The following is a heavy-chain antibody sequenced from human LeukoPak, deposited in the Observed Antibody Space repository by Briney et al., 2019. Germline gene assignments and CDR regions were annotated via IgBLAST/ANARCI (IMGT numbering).Heavy chain of an antibody. J-gene: IGHJ4*02. Sequence: GGSLRLSCGASGFTFDDYWMSWVRQAPGKGLEWVSGINWNGGSTGYADSVKGRFTISRDNSKNSLYLLMNSLRAEDTAVYYCARDPEGYSYAFDYWGQGTLVTVSS. V-gene: IGHV3-20*04. CDR3: ARDPEGYSYAFDY. CDR1: GFTFDDYW. CDR2: INWNGGST. D-gene: IGHD5-18*01.